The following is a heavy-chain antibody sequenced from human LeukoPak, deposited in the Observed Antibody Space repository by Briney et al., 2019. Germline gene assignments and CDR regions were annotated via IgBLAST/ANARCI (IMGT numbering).Heavy chain of an antibody. V-gene: IGHV3-30*02. CDR3: AKASNPYLGATTRAFDY. J-gene: IGHJ4*02. Sequence: GGSLRLSCAASGFIFSSYGMHWVRQAPGKGLEWVAFIRYDGGNKYYTDSVKGRFTISRDNSKNTLYLQMNSLRAEDTAVYYCAKASNPYLGATTRAFDYWGQGTLVTVSS. CDR1: GFIFSSYG. CDR2: IRYDGGNK. D-gene: IGHD1-26*01.